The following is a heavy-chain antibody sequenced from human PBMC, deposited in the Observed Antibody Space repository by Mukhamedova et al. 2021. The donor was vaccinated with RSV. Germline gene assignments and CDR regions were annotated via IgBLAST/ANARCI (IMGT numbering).Heavy chain of an antibody. V-gene: IGHV3-48*03. CDR2: IGGSDTPI. CDR3: ARRLPYYGMDV. Sequence: VSNIGGSDTPIPYADSVKGRFTISRDNAKNSLYLQMNSLRVEDTAIYYCARRLPYYGMDVWGQGTTVTVSS. J-gene: IGHJ6*02.